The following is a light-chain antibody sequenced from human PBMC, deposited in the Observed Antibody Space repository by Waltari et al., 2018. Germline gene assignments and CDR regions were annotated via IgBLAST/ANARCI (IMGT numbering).Light chain of an antibody. V-gene: IGLV1-44*01. J-gene: IGLJ3*02. Sequence: QSVLTQPPSASGTPGQRVTISCSGSSFNIGSNTVNWYRQFPGTTPKPLIYNNNHRPPGVPARFSGSKSGTSASLAISGLQSEHEADYYCAAWDDSLNGPVFGGGTKLTVL. CDR2: NNN. CDR3: AAWDDSLNGPV. CDR1: SFNIGSNT.